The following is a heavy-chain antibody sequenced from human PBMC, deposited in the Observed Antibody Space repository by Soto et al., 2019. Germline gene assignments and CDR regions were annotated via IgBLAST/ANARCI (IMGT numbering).Heavy chain of an antibody. CDR3: ARIRWYSSGWHYFDY. CDR1: GFSLSTSGMC. V-gene: IGHV2-70*01. J-gene: IGHJ4*02. CDR2: IDWDDDK. Sequence: SGPTLVNPTQTLTLTCTFSGFSLSTSGMCVSWIRQPPGKALEWLALIDWDDDKYYSTSLKTRLTISKDTSKNQVVLTMTNMDPVDTATYYCARIRWYSSGWHYFDYWGQGTLVTVSS. D-gene: IGHD6-19*01.